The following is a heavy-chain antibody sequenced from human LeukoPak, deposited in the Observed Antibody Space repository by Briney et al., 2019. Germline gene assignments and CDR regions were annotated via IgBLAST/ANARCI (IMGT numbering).Heavy chain of an antibody. CDR3: AKYQRQWLPKGGFDY. J-gene: IGHJ4*02. V-gene: IGHV3-48*03. D-gene: IGHD6-19*01. Sequence: TGGSLRLSCAASGFTFSSYEMNWVRQAPGKGLEWVSYISSSVSSISYADSVKGRFTISRDNSKNTLYLQMDNLRAEDTAVYYCAKYQRQWLPKGGFDYWGQGTLVTVSS. CDR1: GFTFSSYE. CDR2: ISSSVSSI.